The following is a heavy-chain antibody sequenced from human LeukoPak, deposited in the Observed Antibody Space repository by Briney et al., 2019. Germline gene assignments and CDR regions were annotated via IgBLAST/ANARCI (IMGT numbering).Heavy chain of an antibody. CDR2: IYYSGST. CDR1: GGSISSSSYY. CDR3: ARRYYYDSSGYFYYFDY. V-gene: IGHV4-39*01. J-gene: IGHJ4*02. D-gene: IGHD3-22*01. Sequence: SETLSLTCTVSGGSISSSSYYWGWIRQPPGKGLEWIGSIYYSGSTYYNPSLKSRATISVDTSKNQFSLKLSSVTAADTAVYYCARRYYYDSSGYFYYFDYWGQGTLVTVSS.